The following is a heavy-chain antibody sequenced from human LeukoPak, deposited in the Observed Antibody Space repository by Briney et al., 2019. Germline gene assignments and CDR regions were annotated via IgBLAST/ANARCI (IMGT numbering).Heavy chain of an antibody. J-gene: IGHJ4*02. CDR2: IDPNSGGT. CDR1: AYTFTGYY. Sequence: ASVKVSCKASAYTFTGYYMHWVRQAPGQGLEWMGWIDPNSGGTNYAQKFQGRVTMTRDTSISTAYMELSSLRSEDTAVYYCASSRANNYYGSGSHRALDYWGQGTLVTVSS. D-gene: IGHD3-10*01. CDR3: ASSRANNYYGSGSHRALDY. V-gene: IGHV1-2*02.